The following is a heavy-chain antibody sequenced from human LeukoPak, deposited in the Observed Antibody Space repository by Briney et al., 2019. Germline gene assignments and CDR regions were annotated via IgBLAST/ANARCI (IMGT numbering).Heavy chain of an antibody. CDR1: GFTFSSYG. V-gene: IGHV3-30*18. CDR3: AKVPAPAATYYYGMDV. CDR2: ISYDGSNK. D-gene: IGHD2-2*01. Sequence: GRPLRLSCAASGFTFSSYGMHWVRQAPGKGLEGVAVISYDGSNKYYADYVKGRFTISRDNSKNTLYLQMNSLRAEDTAVYYCAKVPAPAATYYYGMDVWGQGTTVTVSS. J-gene: IGHJ6*02.